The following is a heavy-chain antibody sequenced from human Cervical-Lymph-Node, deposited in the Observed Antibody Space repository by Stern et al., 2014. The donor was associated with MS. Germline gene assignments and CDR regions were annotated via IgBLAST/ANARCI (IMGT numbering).Heavy chain of an antibody. CDR1: GFPLSSHW. CDR3: TNMAGPFDY. J-gene: IGHJ4*02. Sequence: VQLVESGGGLVQPGGSLRLSCAASGFPLSSHWMHWVRQVPGKGLVWVSRIKGDGSVTTYADSVKGRFTISRDNAKNTLYLQMNSLRAEDTAVYYCTNMAGPFDYWGQGTLVTVSS. CDR2: IKGDGSVT. D-gene: IGHD6-19*01. V-gene: IGHV3-74*01.